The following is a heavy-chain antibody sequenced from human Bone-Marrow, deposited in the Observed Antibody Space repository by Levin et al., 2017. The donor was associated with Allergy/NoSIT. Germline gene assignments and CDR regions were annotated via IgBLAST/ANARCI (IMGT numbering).Heavy chain of an antibody. V-gene: IGHV5-51*01. CDR2: IYPGDSHT. CDR3: ARPAQDYYGNAAFDI. CDR1: ENSFTNYW. D-gene: IGHD3-10*01. Sequence: VASVKVSCQGSENSFTNYWIGWVRQLPGKGLEWMGVIYPGDSHTRYSPSFQGHITFSADKSISTAYREWGSLNASDTAMYYCARPAQDYYGNAAFDIWGQRTLLPLSS. J-gene: IGHJ3*02.